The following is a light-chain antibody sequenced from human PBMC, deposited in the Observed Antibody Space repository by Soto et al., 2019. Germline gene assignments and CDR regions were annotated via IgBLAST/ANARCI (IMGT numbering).Light chain of an antibody. CDR3: SSYAGSDNYV. V-gene: IGLV2-8*01. J-gene: IGLJ1*01. CDR1: SSGTGDYNY. Sequence: QPASGTGVPLRGRPIFHSENSSGTGDYNYVSWYQQHPGKAPKLMIYEVSKRPSGVPDRFSGSKSGNTASLTVSGLQAEDEADYYCSSYAGSDNYVFGTGTKVTVL. CDR2: EVS.